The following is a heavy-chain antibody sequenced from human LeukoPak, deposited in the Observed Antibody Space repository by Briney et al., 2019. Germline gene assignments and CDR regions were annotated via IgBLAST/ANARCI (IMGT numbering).Heavy chain of an antibody. V-gene: IGHV3-30*04. Sequence: PGGSLRLSCAASGFTFSSYVMHWVRQAPGKGLECVAAISNDGSEKYYADSVKGRFTISRDNSKNTLYLQMNSLGPEDTALYYCARDGGFTRGWTYGAGDYWGQGTLVAVSS. CDR3: ARDGGFTRGWTYGAGDY. CDR1: GFTFSSYV. J-gene: IGHJ4*02. D-gene: IGHD3-10*01. CDR2: ISNDGSEK.